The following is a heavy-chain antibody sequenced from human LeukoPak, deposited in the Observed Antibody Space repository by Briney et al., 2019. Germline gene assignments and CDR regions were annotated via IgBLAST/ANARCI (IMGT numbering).Heavy chain of an antibody. CDR1: GFTFDDYA. CDR3: AKDMGAGEGTVGNFDY. D-gene: IGHD4-23*01. Sequence: GGSLRLSCAVSGFTFDDYAMHWVRQAPGKGLEWVSLISWDGGSTYYADSVKGRFTISRDNSKNSLYLQMNSLRAEDTALYYCAKDMGAGEGTVGNFDYWGQGTLVTVSS. CDR2: ISWDGGST. V-gene: IGHV3-43D*04. J-gene: IGHJ4*02.